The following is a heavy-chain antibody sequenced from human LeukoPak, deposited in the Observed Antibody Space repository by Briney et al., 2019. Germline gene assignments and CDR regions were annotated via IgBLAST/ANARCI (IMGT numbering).Heavy chain of an antibody. CDR1: GYTFTSYY. CDR2: INPSGSST. J-gene: IGHJ5*02. Sequence: GASVKVSCKASGYTFTSYYMDWVRQAPGQGLEWMGIINPSGSSTSYAQKFQGRVTMTRDTSTSTAYMELSSLRSEDTAMYYCARDLTAPWGQGTLVTVSS. D-gene: IGHD2-21*02. V-gene: IGHV1-46*01. CDR3: ARDLTAP.